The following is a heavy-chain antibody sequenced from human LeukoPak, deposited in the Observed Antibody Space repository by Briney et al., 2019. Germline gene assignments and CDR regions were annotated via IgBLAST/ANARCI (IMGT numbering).Heavy chain of an antibody. V-gene: IGHV3-30-3*01. Sequence: GGSLRLSCAGSGFTFSIYAMHWVRQAPGKGLEWVAVISYDGGNKYYADSVKGRFTISRDNSKNTLYLQMNSLRAEDTAVYYCARGQYYYDTSGYYADYWGQGTLVTVSS. CDR2: ISYDGGNK. CDR3: ARGQYYYDTSGYYADY. D-gene: IGHD3-22*01. J-gene: IGHJ4*02. CDR1: GFTFSIYA.